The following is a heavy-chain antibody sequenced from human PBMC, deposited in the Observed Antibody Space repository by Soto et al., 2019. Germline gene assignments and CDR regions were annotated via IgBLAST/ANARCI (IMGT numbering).Heavy chain of an antibody. CDR2: ISGDGINT. Sequence: QIQLVESGGDVVQPGKSLRLSCAASGFNFGFFGMHWVRQAPGKGLEWVAFISGDGINTQYADSVGGRFTLSRDYSRKTMYLQMDSLRDEDTALYYCARGNLSFDFDSWGLGTLVTVSS. CDR3: ARGNLSFDFDS. J-gene: IGHJ4*02. V-gene: IGHV3-30*03. D-gene: IGHD1-26*01. CDR1: GFNFGFFG.